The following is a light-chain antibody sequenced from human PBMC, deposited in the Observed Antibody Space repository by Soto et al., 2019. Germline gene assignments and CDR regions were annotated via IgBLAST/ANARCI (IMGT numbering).Light chain of an antibody. CDR2: KAS. CDR1: QTISSW. Sequence: DIQMTQSPSTLSGSVGDRVTITCRASQTISSWLAWYQQKPGKAPKLLIYKASTLKSGVPSRFSGSGSGTEFTLTIIRLQPDDFATYYCQHYNSYSEAFGQGTK. J-gene: IGKJ1*01. CDR3: QHYNSYSEA. V-gene: IGKV1-5*03.